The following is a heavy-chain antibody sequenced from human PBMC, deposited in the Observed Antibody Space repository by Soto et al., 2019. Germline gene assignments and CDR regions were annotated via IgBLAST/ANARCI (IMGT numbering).Heavy chain of an antibody. Sequence: QVHLLQSGAEVQKPGASVKVSCKTSGYTFNDFGITWVRQAPGLGLEWLGWIYSKAGKMNFVPKFQNRVIMTTDTSTSTAFMELTSLTFDDSAIYFCARDIAFDIDYWGQGTLVTVS. CDR1: GYTFNDFG. D-gene: IGHD2-15*01. CDR2: IYSKAGKM. J-gene: IGHJ4*02. CDR3: ARDIAFDIDY. V-gene: IGHV1-18*01.